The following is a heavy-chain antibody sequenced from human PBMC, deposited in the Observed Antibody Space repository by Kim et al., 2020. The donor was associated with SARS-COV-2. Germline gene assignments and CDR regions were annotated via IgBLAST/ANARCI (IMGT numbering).Heavy chain of an antibody. D-gene: IGHD3-9*01. J-gene: IGHJ6*02. V-gene: IGHV3-33*06. CDR2: IWYDGSNK. CDR1: GFTFSRYG. Sequence: GGSLRLSCAASGFTFSRYGMHWVRQAPGKGLEWVAVIWYDGSNKYYADSVKGRFTISRDNSKNTLYLQMNSLRAEDTAVYYCSKDLGYDILTGLYYYYYYGMDVWGQGTTVTVSS. CDR3: SKDLGYDILTGLYYYYYYGMDV.